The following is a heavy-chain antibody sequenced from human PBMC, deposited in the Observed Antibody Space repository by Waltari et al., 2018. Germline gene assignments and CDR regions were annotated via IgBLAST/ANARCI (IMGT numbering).Heavy chain of an antibody. V-gene: IGHV1-8*03. CDR1: GYTFTSYD. D-gene: IGHD3-16*01. Sequence: QVQLVQSGAEVKKPGASVKVSCKASGYTFTSYDINWVRQATGQGLEWMGWMNPNSGNTGYAKKVQGRVTITRKTAIRTAYMELSSLGSEDTAVYYCARCLVPGSYYYYGMDVWGQGTTVTVSS. CDR3: ARCLVPGSYYYYGMDV. CDR2: MNPNSGNT. J-gene: IGHJ6*02.